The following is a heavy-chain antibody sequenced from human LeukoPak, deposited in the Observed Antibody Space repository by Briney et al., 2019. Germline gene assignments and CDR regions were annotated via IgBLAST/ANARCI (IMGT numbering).Heavy chain of an antibody. CDR1: GGSFSGYY. Sequence: PSETLSLTCAVYGGSFSGYYWSWIRQPPGKGLEWIGEINHRGSTNYNPSLKSRVTISVDTSKNQFSLKLSSVTAADTGVYYCARGRRYYDSSGYWYWGQGTLVTVSS. D-gene: IGHD3-22*01. J-gene: IGHJ4*02. V-gene: IGHV4-34*01. CDR3: ARGRRYYDSSGYWY. CDR2: INHRGST.